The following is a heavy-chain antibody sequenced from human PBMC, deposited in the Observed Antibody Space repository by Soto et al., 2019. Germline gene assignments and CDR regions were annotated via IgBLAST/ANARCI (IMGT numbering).Heavy chain of an antibody. CDR2: IYPGDSDT. CDR3: AASIFYYCMDV. J-gene: IGHJ6*02. Sequence: PGESLKISRKRSGYTFTNHWIGWVRQMPGKGPEWMGIIYPGDSDTKYNPSFQGQVTISADKSITTTYLQWSSLKASDTAIYYCAASIFYYCMDVWGQGTTVTVSS. CDR1: GYTFTNHW. V-gene: IGHV5-51*03.